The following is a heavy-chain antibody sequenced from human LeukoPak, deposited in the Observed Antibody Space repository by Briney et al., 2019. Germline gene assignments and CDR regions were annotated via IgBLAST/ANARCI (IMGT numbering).Heavy chain of an antibody. J-gene: IGHJ3*02. CDR3: AREGQLRIWAFDI. CDR2: ISSSSSYI. CDR1: GFTFSSYS. D-gene: IGHD2/OR15-2a*01. Sequence: KAGGSLRLSCAASGFTFSSYSMNWVRQAPGKGLEWVSSISSSSSYIYYADSVKGRFTISRDNAKNSLYLQMNSLRAEDTAVYYCAREGQLRIWAFDIWGQGTMVTVSS. V-gene: IGHV3-21*04.